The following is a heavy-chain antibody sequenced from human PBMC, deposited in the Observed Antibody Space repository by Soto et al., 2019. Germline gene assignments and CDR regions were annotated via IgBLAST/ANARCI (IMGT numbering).Heavy chain of an antibody. CDR3: TTGSGYRRSSLSFDY. CDR1: GFTFSNAW. J-gene: IGHJ4*02. CDR2: IKSKTDGGTI. V-gene: IGHV3-15*01. D-gene: IGHD6-6*01. Sequence: EVQLVESGGGLVKPGGSLRLSCAASGFTFSNAWMTWVRQAPGKGLEWVGRIKSKTDGGTIDYAAPVKGRFTVSRDDSETTLYLQMNSLKTEDTAVYYCTTGSGYRRSSLSFDYWGQGTQVTVSS.